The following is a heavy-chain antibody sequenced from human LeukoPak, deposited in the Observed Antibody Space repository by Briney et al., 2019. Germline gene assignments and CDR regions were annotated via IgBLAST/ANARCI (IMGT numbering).Heavy chain of an antibody. V-gene: IGHV3-23*01. CDR1: GFTFSSYA. CDR2: ISGSGGST. D-gene: IGHD6-19*01. Sequence: GGSLRLSCAASGFTFSSYAVSWVRQAPGEGLEWVSAISGSGGSTYYADSVKGRFTISRDNSKNTLYLQMNSLRAEDTAVYYCAKTGSGWLNGPFDYWGQGTLVTVSS. J-gene: IGHJ4*02. CDR3: AKTGSGWLNGPFDY.